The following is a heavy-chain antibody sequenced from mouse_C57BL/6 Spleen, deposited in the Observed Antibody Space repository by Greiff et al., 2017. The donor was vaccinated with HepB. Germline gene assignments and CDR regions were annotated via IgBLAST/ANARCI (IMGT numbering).Heavy chain of an antibody. CDR2: IYPGSGST. Sequence: VQRVESGAELVKPGASVKMSCKASGYTFTSYWITWVKQRPGQGLEWIGDIYPGSGSTNYNEKFKSKATLTVDTSSSTAYMQLSSLTSEDSAVYYCARSEALNGDVGAMDYWGQGTSVTVSS. V-gene: IGHV1-55*01. CDR1: GYTFTSYW. CDR3: ARSEALNGDVGAMDY. J-gene: IGHJ4*01. D-gene: IGHD4-1*01.